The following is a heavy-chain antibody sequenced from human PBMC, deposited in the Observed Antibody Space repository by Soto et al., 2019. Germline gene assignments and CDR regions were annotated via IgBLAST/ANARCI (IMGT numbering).Heavy chain of an antibody. J-gene: IGHJ5*02. CDR2: IYPGDSDP. Sequence: GESLKISCKGSGYSFSTYWIAWVRQTPGKGLEWMGVIYPGDSDPRYSPSFQGQVTISVDPSISTAYLQWNSLKASDSAIYYCAKHVAFNLFEGPPRDNSFDPWGQGTLVTVSS. V-gene: IGHV5-51*01. CDR3: AKHVAFNLFEGPPRDNSFDP. D-gene: IGHD3-16*01. CDR1: GYSFSTYW.